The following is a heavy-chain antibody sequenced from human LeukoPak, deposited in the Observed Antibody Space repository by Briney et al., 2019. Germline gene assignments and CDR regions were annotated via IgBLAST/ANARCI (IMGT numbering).Heavy chain of an antibody. J-gene: IGHJ4*02. CDR3: AKAYSSGWYGLDY. CDR1: GCTFISYC. V-gene: IGHV3-30*18. D-gene: IGHD6-19*01. CDR2: ISYDGSNK. Sequence: GGSLRLSCSASGCTFISYCMHWFRQAPGKGLEGVAGISYDGSNKYYADSVKGRFTISRDNSKNTLYLQMNSLRAEDMAVYYCAKAYSSGWYGLDYWGQGTLVTVSS.